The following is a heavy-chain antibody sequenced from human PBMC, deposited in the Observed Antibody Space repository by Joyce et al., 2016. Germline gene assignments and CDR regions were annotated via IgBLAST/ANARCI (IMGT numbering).Heavy chain of an antibody. CDR1: GFPLRSFG. Sequence: QVQLVESGGGVVQPGRSLRLSCAAFGFPLRSFGVHWVRQAPGKGLQWVAYISDEGSNSYYAESVKGRFTISRDKSKNTVYLQMNSLRAEDTALYYCARNSETSSITIFGVGDLGQGTLVTVSS. CDR3: ARNSETSSITIFGVGD. CDR2: ISDEGSNS. V-gene: IGHV3-30*03. D-gene: IGHD3-3*01. J-gene: IGHJ4*02.